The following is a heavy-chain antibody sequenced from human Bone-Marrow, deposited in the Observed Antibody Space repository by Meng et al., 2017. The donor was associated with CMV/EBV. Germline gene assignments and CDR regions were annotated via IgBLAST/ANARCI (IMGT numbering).Heavy chain of an antibody. Sequence: GESLKISCAASGFNFDDYSMHWVRQAPGKGLEWVSSIDISGGSTYYADSVRGRFTISRDNSKNMLYLQMNSLRAEDTAVYYCAKDLPGVVWFGEWGQGTLVTVSS. D-gene: IGHD3-10*01. CDR2: IDISGGST. CDR1: GFNFDDYS. J-gene: IGHJ4*02. CDR3: AKDLPGVVWFGE. V-gene: IGHV3-23*01.